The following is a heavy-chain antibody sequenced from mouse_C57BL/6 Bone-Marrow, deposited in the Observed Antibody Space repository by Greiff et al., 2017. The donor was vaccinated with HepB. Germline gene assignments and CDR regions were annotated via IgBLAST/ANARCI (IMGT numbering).Heavy chain of an antibody. J-gene: IGHJ2*01. CDR2: IYPRSGNT. D-gene: IGHD4-1*01. CDR3: AREVTGTRDY. Sequence: QVQLKESGAELARPGASVKLSCKASGYTFTSYGISWVKQSTGQGLEWIGEIYPRSGNTYYNEKFKGKATLTADKSSSTAYMELRSLTSEDSAVYFCAREVTGTRDYWGQGTTLTVSS. V-gene: IGHV1-81*01. CDR1: GYTFTSYG.